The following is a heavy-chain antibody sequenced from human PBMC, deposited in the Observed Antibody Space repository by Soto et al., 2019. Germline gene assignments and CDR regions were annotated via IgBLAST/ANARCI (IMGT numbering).Heavy chain of an antibody. V-gene: IGHV4-39*01. CDR3: AYDYVWGSYRGGPDYYYGMDV. CDR1: GGSISSSSYY. Sequence: SETLSLTCTVSGGSISSSSYYWGWIRQPPGKGLEWIGSIYYSGSTYYNPSLKSRVTISVDTSKNQFSLKLSSVTAADTAVYYCAYDYVWGSYRGGPDYYYGMDVWGQGTTVTVSS. CDR2: IYYSGST. D-gene: IGHD3-16*02. J-gene: IGHJ6*02.